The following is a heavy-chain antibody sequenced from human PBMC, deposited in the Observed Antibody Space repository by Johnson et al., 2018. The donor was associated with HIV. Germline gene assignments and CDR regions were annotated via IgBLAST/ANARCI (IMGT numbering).Heavy chain of an antibody. J-gene: IGHJ3*02. Sequence: QVQLVESGGGVVQPGRSLRLSCAASGFTFSNYGMHWVRQAPGKGLEWVAVISYDGNNKYYTDSVKGRFTISRDNSKNTLHLQMNSLRAEDTAVYYCATDMRGYGGDGAFDIWGQGTMVTVSS. CDR1: GFTFSNYG. CDR3: ATDMRGYGGDGAFDI. D-gene: IGHD4-23*01. V-gene: IGHV3-30*03. CDR2: ISYDGNNK.